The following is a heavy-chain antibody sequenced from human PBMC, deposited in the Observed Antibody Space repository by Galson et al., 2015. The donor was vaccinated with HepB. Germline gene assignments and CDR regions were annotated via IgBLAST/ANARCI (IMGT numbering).Heavy chain of an antibody. D-gene: IGHD4-11*01. V-gene: IGHV3-23*01. CDR2: ISGSGGST. Sequence: SLRLSCAASGFTFSSYAMSWVRQAPGKGLEWVSAISGSGGSTYYADSVKGRFTISRDNSKNTLYLQMNSLRAEDTAVYYCAKDSALLQFEAGYYYYGMDVWGQGTTVTVSS. CDR1: GFTFSSYA. J-gene: IGHJ6*02. CDR3: AKDSALLQFEAGYYYYGMDV.